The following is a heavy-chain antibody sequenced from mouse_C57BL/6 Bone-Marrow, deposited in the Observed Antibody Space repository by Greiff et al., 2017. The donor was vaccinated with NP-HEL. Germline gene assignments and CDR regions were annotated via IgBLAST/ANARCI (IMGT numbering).Heavy chain of an antibody. Sequence: VQLQQPGAELVKPGASVKMSCKASGYTFTSYWITWVKQRPGQGLEWIGDIYPGSGSTNYNEKFKSKATLTVDTSSSTAYMQLSSLTSEDSAVYYCARYRITTVVDGYWGQGTTLTVSS. D-gene: IGHD1-1*01. J-gene: IGHJ2*01. V-gene: IGHV1-55*01. CDR2: IYPGSGST. CDR1: GYTFTSYW. CDR3: ARYRITTVVDGY.